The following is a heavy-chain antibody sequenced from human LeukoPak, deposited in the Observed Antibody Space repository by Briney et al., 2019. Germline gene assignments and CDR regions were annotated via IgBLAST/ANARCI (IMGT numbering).Heavy chain of an antibody. D-gene: IGHD2-21*01. CDR3: ARGRLRVNYFDY. CDR1: GGPHSRGGYY. CDR2: TYYSGST. Sequence: ASHTLPLTCTLSGGPHSRGGYYCRRIRKHPGKGLEWIESTYYSGSTYYNPSLNSRVTISVDTSKNQFSLKLSSVTAADTAVYYCARGRLRVNYFDYGGQGTLVTVSS. V-gene: IGHV4-31*03. J-gene: IGHJ4*02.